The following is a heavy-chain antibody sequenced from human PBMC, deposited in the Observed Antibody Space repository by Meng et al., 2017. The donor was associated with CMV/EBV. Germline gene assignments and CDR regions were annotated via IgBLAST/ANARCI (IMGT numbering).Heavy chain of an antibody. CDR1: GFTFSSYS. Sequence: GGSLRLSCAASGFTFSSYSMNWVRQAPGKGLEWVSSISIGSTSIYYADSLKGRFTISRDNAKNSLYLQMNSLSAEDPAVYYCARALSGYEGYFQHWGQGTLVTVSS. CDR2: ISIGSTSI. V-gene: IGHV3-21*01. J-gene: IGHJ1*01. D-gene: IGHD5-12*01. CDR3: ARALSGYEGYFQH.